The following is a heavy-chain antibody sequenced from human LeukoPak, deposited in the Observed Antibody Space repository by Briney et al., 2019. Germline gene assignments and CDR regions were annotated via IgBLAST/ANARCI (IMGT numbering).Heavy chain of an antibody. CDR1: GFTFSDYF. J-gene: IGHJ4*02. D-gene: IGHD6-13*01. Sequence: PGGSLRLSCAASGFTFSDYFMSWIRQAPGKGLEWVSFIRYDGSNKYYPDSVRGRFTISRDNSKNTLYLQMNSLRAEDTAIYYCARDRTIAAAGTPADYWGQGTLVTVSS. CDR3: ARDRTIAAAGTPADY. CDR2: IRYDGSNK. V-gene: IGHV3-30*02.